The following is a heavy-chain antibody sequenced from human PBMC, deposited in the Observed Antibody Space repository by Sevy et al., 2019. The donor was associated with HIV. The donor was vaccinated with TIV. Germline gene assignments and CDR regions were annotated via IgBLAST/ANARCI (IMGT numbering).Heavy chain of an antibody. V-gene: IGHV3-7*01. Sequence: GGSLRLSCAGSGFTFSSHWMSWVRQAPGKGLEWVDNIKQGGSEKHYADSVKGRFTISRDDAKNALFLQMNSLSAEDTAFYYCARDNGGYYKADTFDIWGQGTMVTVSS. J-gene: IGHJ3*02. CDR2: IKQGGSEK. CDR1: GFTFSSHW. CDR3: ARDNGGYYKADTFDI. D-gene: IGHD3-3*01.